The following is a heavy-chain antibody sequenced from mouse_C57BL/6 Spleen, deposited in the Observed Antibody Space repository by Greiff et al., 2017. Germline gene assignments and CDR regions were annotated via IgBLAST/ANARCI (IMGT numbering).Heavy chain of an antibody. V-gene: IGHV14-1*01. CDR3: TTCPYDYTTAWFAY. J-gene: IGHJ3*01. CDR1: GFNIKDYY. CDR2: IDPEDGDT. D-gene: IGHD2-4*01. Sequence: VQLQQSGAELVRPGASVKLSCTASGFNIKDYYMHWVKQRPEQGLEWIGRIDPEDGDTEYAPKFQGKATMTADTSSNTAYLQLSSLTSEDTAVYYCTTCPYDYTTAWFAYWGQGTLVTVSA.